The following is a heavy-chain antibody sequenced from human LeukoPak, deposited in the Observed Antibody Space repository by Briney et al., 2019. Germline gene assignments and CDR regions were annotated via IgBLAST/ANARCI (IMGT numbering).Heavy chain of an antibody. CDR3: ARDEREQQLFDY. D-gene: IGHD6-13*01. CDR1: GFTVSSNY. Sequence: GGSLRLSCAASGFTVSSNYMSWVRQAPGKGLEWVSVIYSGGSTYYADSVKGRFTVSRDNSKNTLYLQMNSLRAEDTAVYCCARDEREQQLFDYWGQGTLVTVSS. V-gene: IGHV3-66*01. CDR2: IYSGGST. J-gene: IGHJ4*02.